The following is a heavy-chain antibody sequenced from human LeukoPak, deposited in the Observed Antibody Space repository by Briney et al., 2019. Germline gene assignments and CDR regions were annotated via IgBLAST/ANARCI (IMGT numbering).Heavy chain of an antibody. CDR3: AKDNGMYYYDL. CDR2: ISYDGSNK. D-gene: IGHD3-22*01. J-gene: IGHJ4*02. V-gene: IGHV3-30*18. Sequence: GGSLRLSCAASGFTFSSYGMHWVRQAPGKGLEWVAVISYDGSNKYYADSVKGRFTISRDNSKNTLYLQMNSLRAEDTAVYYCAKDNGMYYYDLWGQGTLVTVST. CDR1: GFTFSSYG.